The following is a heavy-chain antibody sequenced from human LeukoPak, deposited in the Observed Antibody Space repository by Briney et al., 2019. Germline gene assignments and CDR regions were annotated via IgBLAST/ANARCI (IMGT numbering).Heavy chain of an antibody. D-gene: IGHD3-10*01. CDR3: AREYGSGSSFDY. J-gene: IGHJ4*02. CDR2: IYYSGST. CDR1: GGSISSGDYY. Sequence: PSETLSLTCTVSGGSISSGDYYWSWISQPPGKGLEWIGYIYYSGSTYYNPSLKSRVTISVDTSKNQFSLKLSSVTAADTAVYYCAREYGSGSSFDYWGQGTLVTVSS. V-gene: IGHV4-30-4*01.